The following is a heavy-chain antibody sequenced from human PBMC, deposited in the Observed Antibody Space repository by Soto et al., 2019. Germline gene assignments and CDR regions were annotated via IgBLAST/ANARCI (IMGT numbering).Heavy chain of an antibody. D-gene: IGHD3-10*01. J-gene: IGHJ4*02. CDR3: AREVYGSGTYYNRILDY. CDR2: IYYSGTT. Sequence: SETLSLTCAVSGYSISSSNWWGWIRQPPGKGLEWIGYIYYSGTTYYNPTLKSRVTMSVDTSKNQFSLKLTSVTAVDTAVYYCAREVYGSGTYYNRILDYWGQGALVTVSS. CDR1: GYSISSSNW. V-gene: IGHV4-28*03.